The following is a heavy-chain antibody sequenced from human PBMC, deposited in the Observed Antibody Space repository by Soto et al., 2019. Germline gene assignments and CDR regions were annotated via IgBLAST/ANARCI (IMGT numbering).Heavy chain of an antibody. Sequence: VQLVESGGDSVQPGGSLRLSCAASGFTLSNYDMTWVRQAPGKGLEWLSYITRNSDNTYYAESVKGRFTVSRDNAKNSLFLQMNSLRVEDTAVDYGAGGYASGNAYYWGQGVLVTVSS. J-gene: IGHJ4*02. CDR2: ITRNSDNT. CDR1: GFTLSNYD. CDR3: AGGYASGNAYY. V-gene: IGHV3-48*01. D-gene: IGHD2-2*01.